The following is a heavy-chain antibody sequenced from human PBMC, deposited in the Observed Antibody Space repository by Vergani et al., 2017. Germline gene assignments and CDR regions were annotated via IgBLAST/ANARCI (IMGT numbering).Heavy chain of an antibody. J-gene: IGHJ6*02. D-gene: IGHD1-1*01. CDR3: ARDQAPSTTGTTGGYYGMDV. Sequence: QVQLQQSGPGLVKPSQTLSLTCAISGDSVSSNSAAWNWIRQSPSRGLEWLGRTYYRSKWYNDYAVSVKSRITINPDTSKNQFSLQLNSVTPEDTAVYYCARDQAPSTTGTTGGYYGMDVWGQGTTVTVSS. CDR2: TYYRSKWYN. CDR1: GDSVSSNSAA. V-gene: IGHV6-1*01.